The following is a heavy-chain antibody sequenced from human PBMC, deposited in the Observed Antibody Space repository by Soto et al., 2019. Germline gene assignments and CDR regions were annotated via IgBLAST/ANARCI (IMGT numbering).Heavy chain of an antibody. CDR1: GFTFSDYS. CDR3: XXXXXXXXXXXXXXXXDV. CDR2: ISSSSDYI. Sequence: EVQLVESGGGLVKPGGSLRLSCAASGFTFSDYSMNWVRQGPGKGLEWVSSISSSSDYIFYADSVQGRFTISRDNAKNSLYLQMNSLRAXXXXXXXXXXXXXXXXXXXXXXXXDVXGXGTXVTVSS. J-gene: IGHJ6*02. V-gene: IGHV3-21*01.